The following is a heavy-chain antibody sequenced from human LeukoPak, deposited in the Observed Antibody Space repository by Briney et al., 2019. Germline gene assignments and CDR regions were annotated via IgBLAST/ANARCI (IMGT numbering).Heavy chain of an antibody. CDR3: ARGGGAARHKALHFDY. V-gene: IGHV4-34*01. D-gene: IGHD6-6*01. CDR2: INHSGST. CDR1: GGSFSGYY. J-gene: IGHJ4*02. Sequence: PSETLSLTCAVYGGSFSGYYWSWIRQPPGKGLEWIGEINHSGSTNYNPSLKSRVTISVDTSKNQFSLKLSSVTAADTAVYYCARGGGAARHKALHFDYWGQGTLVTVSS.